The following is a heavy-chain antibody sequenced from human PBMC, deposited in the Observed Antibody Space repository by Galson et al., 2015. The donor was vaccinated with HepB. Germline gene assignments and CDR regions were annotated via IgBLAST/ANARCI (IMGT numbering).Heavy chain of an antibody. CDR3: AKGIAAAGSNAIDY. CDR2: VSGSGGST. V-gene: IGHV3-23*01. CDR1: GFTFSTYA. J-gene: IGHJ4*02. D-gene: IGHD6-13*01. Sequence: SLRLSCAASGFTFSTYAMNWVRQAPGKGLEWVSAVSGSGGSTDYADSVKGRITISRDNSKNTLYLQMNSLRVEDTAVYYCAKGIAAAGSNAIDYWGQGTLVTVSS.